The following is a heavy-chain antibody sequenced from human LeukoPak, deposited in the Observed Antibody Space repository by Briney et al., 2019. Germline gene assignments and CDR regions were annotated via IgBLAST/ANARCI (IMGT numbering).Heavy chain of an antibody. J-gene: IGHJ5*02. CDR3: ARGNTAAAGYNWFDP. D-gene: IGHD6-25*01. CDR1: GDSVSSNSVA. CDR2: TYYRSKWYN. Sequence: SQTLSLTCAISGDSVSSNSVAWNWIRQSPSRGLEWLGRTYYRSKWYNDYAVYVKSRITINPDTSKNQFSLQLNSVTPDDTAVYYCARGNTAAAGYNWFDPWGQGNLVTVSS. V-gene: IGHV6-1*01.